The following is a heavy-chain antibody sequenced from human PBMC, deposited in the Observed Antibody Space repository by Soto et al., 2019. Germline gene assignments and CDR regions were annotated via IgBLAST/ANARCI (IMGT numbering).Heavy chain of an antibody. V-gene: IGHV1-18*01. CDR3: ARAVLRYFDWLLRYFDY. CDR2: ISAYNGNT. CDR1: GYTFTSYG. Sequence: GASVKVSCKASGYTFTSYGISWVRQAPGQGLEWIGWISAYNGNTNYAQKLQGRVTMTTDTSTSTAYMELRSLRSDDTAVYYCARAVLRYFDWLLRYFDYWGQGTLVTVSS. D-gene: IGHD3-9*01. J-gene: IGHJ4*02.